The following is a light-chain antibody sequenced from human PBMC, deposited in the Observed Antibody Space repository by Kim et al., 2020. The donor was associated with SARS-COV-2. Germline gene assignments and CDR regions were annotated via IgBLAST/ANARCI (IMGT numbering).Light chain of an antibody. J-gene: IGLJ1*01. CDR3: AAWDDSLSGYV. V-gene: IGLV1-47*02. CDR1: SSNIGSNY. Sequence: QRVTISGSGSSSNIGSNYVYWYQKLPGTAPKLLIYSNNQRPSGVPDRFSGSKSGTSASLAISGLRSEDEADYYCAAWDDSLSGYVFGTGTKVTVL. CDR2: SNN.